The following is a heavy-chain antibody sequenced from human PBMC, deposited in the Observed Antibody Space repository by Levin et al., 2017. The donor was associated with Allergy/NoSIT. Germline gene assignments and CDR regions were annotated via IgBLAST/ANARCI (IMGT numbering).Heavy chain of an antibody. J-gene: IGHJ4*02. D-gene: IGHD3-10*01. CDR3: ATSMWFGMQPEY. Sequence: GSLRLSCAVSGASISSFTCWTWVRQAPGKGLEWIGEVFQSGRTNYNPALRSRVAISIDRSNNQVSLEVTSLTAADTAVYYCATSMWFGMQPEYWGQGTLVTVAS. V-gene: IGHV4-4*02. CDR1: GASISSFTC. CDR2: VFQSGRT.